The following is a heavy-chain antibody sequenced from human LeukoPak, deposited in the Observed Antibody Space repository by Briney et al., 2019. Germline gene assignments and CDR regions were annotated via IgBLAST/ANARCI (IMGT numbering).Heavy chain of an antibody. V-gene: IGHV3-21*01. Sequence: GGSLRLSCAASGFTFSSYSMNWVRQAPGKGLEWVSSISSSSYIYYSDSVKGRFTISRDNAKNSLYLQMNSLRAEDTAVYYCARDLGYCSGGSCYSNSFDYWGQGTLVTVSS. J-gene: IGHJ4*02. CDR1: GFTFSSYS. CDR3: ARDLGYCSGGSCYSNSFDY. CDR2: ISSSSYI. D-gene: IGHD2-15*01.